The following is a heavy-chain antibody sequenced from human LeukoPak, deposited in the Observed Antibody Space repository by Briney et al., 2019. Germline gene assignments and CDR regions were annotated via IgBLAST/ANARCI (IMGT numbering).Heavy chain of an antibody. V-gene: IGHV4-59*08. Sequence: SETLSLTCTVSVGSINNYYWSWIRQPPGKGLEWIGYIYYSGSTHYNPSLKSRLTISVDTSKNQFSLKLTSMTAADTAVYYCARYSSGGYYFDYWGQGTLVTVSS. CDR3: ARYSSGGYYFDY. J-gene: IGHJ4*02. D-gene: IGHD6-19*01. CDR1: VGSINNYY. CDR2: IYYSGST.